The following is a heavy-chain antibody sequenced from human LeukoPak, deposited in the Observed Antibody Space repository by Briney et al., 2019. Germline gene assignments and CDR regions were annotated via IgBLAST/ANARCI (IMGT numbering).Heavy chain of an antibody. CDR1: GGTFSSYA. V-gene: IGHV1-69*06. D-gene: IGHD2-2*01. CDR3: AREGGCSSTSCYADY. CDR2: IIPIFGTA. Sequence: SVKVSCKASGGTFSSYAISWVRQAPGQGLEWMGGIIPIFGTANYAQKFQGRVTITADKSTSTAYMELSSLRSEDTAVYYCAREGGCSSTSCYADYWGQGTLVTVSS. J-gene: IGHJ4*02.